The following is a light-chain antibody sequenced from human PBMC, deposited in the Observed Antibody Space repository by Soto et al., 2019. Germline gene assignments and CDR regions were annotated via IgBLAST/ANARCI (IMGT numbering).Light chain of an antibody. CDR3: QNYNSAPWT. Sequence: DIQMTQSPSSLSASVGDRVTITCRASQGISKYLAWYQQKPGKVPKLLIYAASTLQSGVPSRFSGSGSGTDFTLTISSLQPEDVATYYCQNYNSAPWTFGQGTKVETK. CDR2: AAS. CDR1: QGISKY. V-gene: IGKV1-27*01. J-gene: IGKJ1*01.